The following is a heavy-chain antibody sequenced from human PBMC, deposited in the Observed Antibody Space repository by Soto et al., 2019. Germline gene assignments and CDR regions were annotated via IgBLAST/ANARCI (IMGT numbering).Heavy chain of an antibody. J-gene: IGHJ6*02. D-gene: IGHD6-13*01. CDR2: IYHSGST. Sequence: PYVTLSRTWAVSDYAISSGYYWGWVRQPPVKVQEWMGSIYHSGSTSYNPFLKSRVTISVDTSKDQFSLKLSSVTAADTAVYYCARDMGIAAAGYYYYSGMDVLGQGTMVNVFS. CDR1: DYAISSGYY. CDR3: ARDMGIAAAGYYYYSGMDV. V-gene: IGHV4-38-2*02.